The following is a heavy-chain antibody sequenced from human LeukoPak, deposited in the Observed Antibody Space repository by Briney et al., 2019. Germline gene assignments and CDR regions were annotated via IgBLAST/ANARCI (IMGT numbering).Heavy chain of an antibody. V-gene: IGHV4-39*07. CDR2: IYYSGST. CDR3: ASYSSWYGEGAFDI. CDR1: GGSISSSSYY. J-gene: IGHJ3*02. D-gene: IGHD6-13*01. Sequence: PSETLSLTCTVSGGSISSSSYYWGWLRQPPGKGLEWLGSIYYSGSTYYNPSLKSRVTISVDTSKNQFSLKLSSVTAADTAVYYCASYSSWYGEGAFDIWGQGTMVTVSS.